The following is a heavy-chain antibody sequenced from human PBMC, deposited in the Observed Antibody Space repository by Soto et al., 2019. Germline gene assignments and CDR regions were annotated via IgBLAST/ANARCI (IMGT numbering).Heavy chain of an antibody. CDR2: IIPIFGTA. D-gene: IGHD2-2*01. V-gene: IGHV1-69*12. J-gene: IGHJ6*02. Sequence: QVQLVQSGAEVKKPGSSVKVSCKASGGTFSSYAISWVRQAPGQGLEWMGGIIPIFGTANYAQKFQGRVTITADESTNTANMKLSSLRSKDTAVYYCARDLQGLLSQSYYGMDLWGQGTTVPVSS. CDR1: GGTFSSYA. CDR3: ARDLQGLLSQSYYGMDL.